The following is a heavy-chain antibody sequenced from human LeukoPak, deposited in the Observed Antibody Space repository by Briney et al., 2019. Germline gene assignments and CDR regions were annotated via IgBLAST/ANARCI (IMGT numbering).Heavy chain of an antibody. V-gene: IGHV3-30-3*01. D-gene: IGHD4-17*01. CDR1: GFTFSSYA. CDR3: ARDRRYYGDYYFYGLDV. CDR2: ISYDGSNK. J-gene: IGHJ6*02. Sequence: GGSLRLSCAASGFTFSSYAMHWVRQAPGKGLEWVAVISYDGSNKYYADSVKGRFTISRDNARNSLYLQMNSLRDEDTALYYCARDRRYYGDYYFYGLDVWGQGTTVTVSS.